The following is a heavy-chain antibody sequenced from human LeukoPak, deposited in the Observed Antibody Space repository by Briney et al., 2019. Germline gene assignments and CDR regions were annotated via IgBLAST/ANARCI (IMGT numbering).Heavy chain of an antibody. CDR1: GFTFSSYE. Sequence: PGGSLRLSCAASGFTFSSYEMHWVRQAPGKGLEWVSYISSSGSTIYYADSVKGRFTISRDNAKNSLYLQMNSLRAEDTALYYCAKGAVAGNGGWFDYWGQGTLVTVSS. V-gene: IGHV3-48*03. CDR2: ISSSGSTI. J-gene: IGHJ4*02. CDR3: AKGAVAGNGGWFDY. D-gene: IGHD6-19*01.